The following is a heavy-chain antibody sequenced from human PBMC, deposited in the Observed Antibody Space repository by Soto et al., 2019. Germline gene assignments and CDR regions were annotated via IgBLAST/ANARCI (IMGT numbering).Heavy chain of an antibody. D-gene: IGHD1-20*01. J-gene: IGHJ5*02. CDR1: GGSITSYN. CDR3: ARRAGVAVTGSLDNWLDP. CDR2: VYNSGST. Sequence: SETLSLTCTVSGGSITSYNWNWLRQPPGKALEWIGYVYNSGSTNYNPSLKSRVTISVDTSKNQFSLKVNSVTAADTAVYYCARRAGVAVTGSLDNWLDPWGQGIVVTVSS. V-gene: IGHV4-59*01.